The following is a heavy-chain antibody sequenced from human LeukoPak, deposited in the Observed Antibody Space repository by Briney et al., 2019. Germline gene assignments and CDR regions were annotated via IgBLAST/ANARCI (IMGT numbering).Heavy chain of an antibody. J-gene: IGHJ4*02. D-gene: IGHD1-26*01. CDR1: GFTVSSNY. V-gene: IGHV3-53*01. CDR3: ARGVGSGSRLRAGDY. Sequence: PPGGSLRLSRAASGFTVSSNYMSWVRQAPGKGLEWVSVIYSGGSTYYADSAKGRFTISRDNSKNTLYLQMNSLRAEDTAVYYCARGVGSGSRLRAGDYWGQGTLVTVSS. CDR2: IYSGGST.